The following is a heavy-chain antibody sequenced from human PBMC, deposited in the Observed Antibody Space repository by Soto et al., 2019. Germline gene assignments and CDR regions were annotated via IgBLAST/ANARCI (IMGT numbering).Heavy chain of an antibody. CDR2: ISGSGGST. D-gene: IGHD3-22*01. CDR1: GFTFSSYA. V-gene: IGHV3-23*01. CDR3: AKVQLTMIVVADAFDI. J-gene: IGHJ3*02. Sequence: GGSLRLSCAASGFTFSSYAMSWVCQAPGKGLEWVSAISGSGGSTYYADSVKGRFTISRDNSKNTLYLQMNSLRAEDTAVYYCAKVQLTMIVVADAFDIWGQGTMVTVSS.